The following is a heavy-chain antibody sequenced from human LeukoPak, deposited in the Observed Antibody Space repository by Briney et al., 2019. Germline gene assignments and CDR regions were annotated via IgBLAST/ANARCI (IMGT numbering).Heavy chain of an antibody. CDR2: ISGSGGST. Sequence: GGSLRLSCAASGFTFSSYAMSWVRQAPGKGLEWVSAISGSGGSTYHADSVKGRFTISRDNSKNTLYLQMNSLRAEDTAVYYCAKDQGGGDCFDYWGQGTLVTVSS. D-gene: IGHD2-21*01. J-gene: IGHJ4*02. V-gene: IGHV3-23*01. CDR1: GFTFSSYA. CDR3: AKDQGGGDCFDY.